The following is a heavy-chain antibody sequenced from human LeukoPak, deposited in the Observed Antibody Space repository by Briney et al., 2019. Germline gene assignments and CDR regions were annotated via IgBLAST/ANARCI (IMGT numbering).Heavy chain of an antibody. V-gene: IGHV1-18*01. CDR3: ARDIKRSRARWENLGFDP. J-gene: IGHJ5*02. D-gene: IGHD1-14*01. CDR1: GYTFSSYG. Sequence: GASVKVSCKASGYTFSSYGITWVRQAPGQGLEWMGWISAYNGNTNYAQKFQGRVTMTTDTSTSTAYMELRSLRPDDTAMYYCARDIKRSRARWENLGFDPWGQGTLVTVSS. CDR2: ISAYNGNT.